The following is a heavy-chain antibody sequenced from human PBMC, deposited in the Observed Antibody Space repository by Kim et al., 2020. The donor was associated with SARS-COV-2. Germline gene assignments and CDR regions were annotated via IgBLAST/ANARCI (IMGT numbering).Heavy chain of an antibody. CDR3: ARKGVDTVTNYLDY. CDR1: GFTFSPYS. J-gene: IGHJ4*02. V-gene: IGHV3-21*01. D-gene: IGHD4-17*01. CDR2: ISSYSDYT. Sequence: GGSLRLSCVASGFTFSPYSMNWVRQAPGKGLEWVSIISSYSDYTYYADSVKGRFTVSRDNAKNSLYLEMHSLRAEDTAGYYCARKGVDTVTNYLDYWGQG.